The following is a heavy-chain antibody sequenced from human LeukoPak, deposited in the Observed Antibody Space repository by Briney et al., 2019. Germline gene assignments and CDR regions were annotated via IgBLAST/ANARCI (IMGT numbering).Heavy chain of an antibody. V-gene: IGHV1-69*13. CDR3: AKDFSETSSLDYYDSSGYSGFGD. Sequence: GASVKVPCKASGVTFSSYAINWVRQAPGQGLEWMGGIIPIFGTANYAQRFQGRVTITADESTSTAYMELNSLRSEDTAVYYCAKDFSETSSLDYYDSSGYSGFGDWGQGTLVTVSS. J-gene: IGHJ4*02. CDR1: GVTFSSYA. D-gene: IGHD3-22*01. CDR2: IIPIFGTA.